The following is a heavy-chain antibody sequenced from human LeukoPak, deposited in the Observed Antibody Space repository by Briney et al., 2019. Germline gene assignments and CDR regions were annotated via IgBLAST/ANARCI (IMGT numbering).Heavy chain of an antibody. D-gene: IGHD6-19*01. CDR3: ASTAVAGRFDY. V-gene: IGHV4-30-4*01. CDR2: IYYSGST. J-gene: IGHJ4*02. Sequence: SETLSLTCTVSGGSISSGDYYWSWIRQPPGKGLEWIGYIYYSGSTYYNPSLKSRVTISVDTSKNQFSLKLSSVTAADTAVYYCASTAVAGRFDYWGQGTLVTVSS. CDR1: GGSISSGDYY.